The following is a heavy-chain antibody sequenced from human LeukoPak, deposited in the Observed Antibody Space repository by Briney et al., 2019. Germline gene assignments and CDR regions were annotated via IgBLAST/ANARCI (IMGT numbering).Heavy chain of an antibody. CDR3: ARDRHQLLPGEDY. CDR2: INPNSGGT. Sequence: ASVKVSCKASGYTFTGYYMRWVRQAPGQGLEWMGWINPNSGGTNYAQKFQGRVTMTRDTSISTAYMELSRLRSDDTAVYYCARDRHQLLPGEDYWGQGTLVTVSS. CDR1: GYTFTGYY. V-gene: IGHV1-2*02. D-gene: IGHD2-2*01. J-gene: IGHJ4*02.